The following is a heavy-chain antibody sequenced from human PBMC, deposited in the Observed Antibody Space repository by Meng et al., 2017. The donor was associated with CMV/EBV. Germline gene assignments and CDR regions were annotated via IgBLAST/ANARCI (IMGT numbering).Heavy chain of an antibody. V-gene: IGHV5-51*01. CDR1: GYSFTSYW. Sequence: KVSCKGSGYSFTSYWIGWVRQMPGKGLEWMGIIYPGDSDTRYSPSFQGQVTISADKSISTAYLQWSSLKASDTAMYYCVRRYNWNHPFDYWGQGTLVTVSS. CDR2: IYPGDSDT. CDR3: VRRYNWNHPFDY. D-gene: IGHD1-14*01. J-gene: IGHJ4*02.